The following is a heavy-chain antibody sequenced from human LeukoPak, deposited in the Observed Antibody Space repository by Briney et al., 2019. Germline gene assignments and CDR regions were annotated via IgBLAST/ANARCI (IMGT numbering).Heavy chain of an antibody. CDR2: INPNSGGT. V-gene: IGHV1-2*02. J-gene: IGHJ4*02. CDR3: AGDSRYGVTTAYYFDY. Sequence: ASVKVSCKASGYTFTGYYMHWVRQAPGQGLEWMGWINPNSGGTNYAQKFQGRVTMTRDTSISTAYMELSRLRSDDAAVYYCAGDSRYGVTTAYYFDYWGQGTLVTVSS. D-gene: IGHD4-17*01. CDR1: GYTFTGYY.